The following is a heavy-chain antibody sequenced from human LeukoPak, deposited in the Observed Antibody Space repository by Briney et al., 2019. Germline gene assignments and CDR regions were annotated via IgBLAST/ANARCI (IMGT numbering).Heavy chain of an antibody. J-gene: IGHJ4*02. CDR3: ARDFCSGGSCYLFDF. V-gene: IGHV3-33*01. D-gene: IGHD2-15*01. Sequence: PAVSLTLSGAASGFTVSSYGMYWVRQGPGKGLEWVAIIWYDGSNIYYADSVKGRLTISRDNSKNTLFLQMNNLRAEDTALYYCARDFCSGGSCYLFDFWGQGTLVTVSS. CDR2: IWYDGSNI. CDR1: GFTVSSYG.